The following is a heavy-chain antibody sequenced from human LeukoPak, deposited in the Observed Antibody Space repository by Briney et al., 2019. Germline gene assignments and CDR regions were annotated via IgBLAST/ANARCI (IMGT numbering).Heavy chain of an antibody. CDR3: ARDQSWTTGFDI. CDR1: GDSVSSNRAT. CDR2: TYYMSKWYN. V-gene: IGHV6-1*01. Sequence: SQTLSLTCAISGDSVSSNRATWNWIRQSPSRGLEWLGRTYYMSKWYNDYAVSVKSRITINPDTSKNQFSLQLNSVTPEDAAVYFCARDQSWTTGFDIWSQGTVVTVSS. D-gene: IGHD2-8*02. J-gene: IGHJ3*02.